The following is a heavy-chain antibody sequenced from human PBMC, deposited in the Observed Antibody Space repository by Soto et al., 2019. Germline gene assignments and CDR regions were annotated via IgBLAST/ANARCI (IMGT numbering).Heavy chain of an antibody. Sequence: SETLSLTCNVSGGSISSGGYYWTWIRQHPGKGLEWIGNIHHSGSTFYNPSLKSRITISVDRSKNQFSLKLSSVTAADTAVYYCARSGYGSGSYPVLSWGQGTLVTVSS. V-gene: IGHV4-31*03. D-gene: IGHD3-10*01. J-gene: IGHJ5*02. CDR2: IHHSGST. CDR3: ARSGYGSGSYPVLS. CDR1: GGSISSGGYY.